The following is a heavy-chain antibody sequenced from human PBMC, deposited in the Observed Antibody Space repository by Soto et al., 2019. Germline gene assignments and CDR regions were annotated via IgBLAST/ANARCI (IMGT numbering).Heavy chain of an antibody. CDR3: AREGPAPYYYYGMDV. Sequence: QVQLVQSGGEVKKPGASVKVSCKTSGYSFTTYGISWVRPAPGQGLEWMGWISAYNGNTNYAQKLQDRVTMTTDTSTSTAYMELRSLRSDDTAVYYCAREGPAPYYYYGMDVWGQGSTVTVSS. CDR1: GYSFTTYG. CDR2: ISAYNGNT. V-gene: IGHV1-18*01. J-gene: IGHJ6*02.